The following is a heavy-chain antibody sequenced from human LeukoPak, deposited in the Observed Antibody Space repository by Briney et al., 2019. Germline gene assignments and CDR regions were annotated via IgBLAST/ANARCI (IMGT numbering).Heavy chain of an antibody. J-gene: IGHJ4*02. CDR1: GFTFSDYY. Sequence: GGFLRLSCAASGFTFSDYYMSWIRQAPGKGLEWVSYISSSGSTIYYADSVKGRFTISRDNAKNSLYLQMNSLRAEDTAVYYCARERETGITIFGVVTPFDYWGQGTLVTVSS. V-gene: IGHV3-11*01. CDR2: ISSSGSTI. D-gene: IGHD3-3*01. CDR3: ARERETGITIFGVVTPFDY.